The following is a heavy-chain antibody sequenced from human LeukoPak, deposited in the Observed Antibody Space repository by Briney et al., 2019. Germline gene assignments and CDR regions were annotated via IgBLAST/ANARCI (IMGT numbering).Heavy chain of an antibody. Sequence: DPSETLSLTCNVSGGSISNYYWSWIRQSPGKGLEWIGYIYYNGNTNFNPSLKGRVTISVDTSKNQFSLKLNSVTAADTAVYYCARQTQQWLGDAFDIWGQGTMVTVSS. CDR3: ARQTQQWLGDAFDI. J-gene: IGHJ3*02. V-gene: IGHV4-59*08. CDR2: IYYNGNT. D-gene: IGHD6-19*01. CDR1: GGSISNYY.